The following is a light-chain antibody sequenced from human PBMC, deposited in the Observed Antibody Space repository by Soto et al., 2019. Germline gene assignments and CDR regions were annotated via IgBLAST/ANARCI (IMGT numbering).Light chain of an antibody. CDR1: QDIRTF. J-gene: IGKJ1*01. V-gene: IGKV1-27*01. CDR3: QKYNIAPWT. CDR2: AAS. Sequence: DLQMTQFPSSLSASVGDRVTITCRASQDIRTFLAWYQQRPGKVPKLLIYAASTLQSGVPSRFSGSGSGTDFPLIISSLQPEDVATYYCQKYNIAPWTFGHGTRVEI.